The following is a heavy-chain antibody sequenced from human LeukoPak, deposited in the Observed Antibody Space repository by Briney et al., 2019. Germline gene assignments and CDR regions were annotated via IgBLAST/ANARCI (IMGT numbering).Heavy chain of an antibody. V-gene: IGHV4-31*03. CDR2: IYYSGST. Sequence: SETLSLTCTVSGGSISSGGYYWSWIRQHPGKGLEWIGYIYYSGSTYYNPSLKSRVTISVDTSKNQFSLNLSSVTAADTAVYYCARDKREYRGAFEVFDVWGQGTMVTVSS. CDR3: ARDKREYRGAFEVFDV. CDR1: GGSISSGGYY. D-gene: IGHD3-10*01. J-gene: IGHJ3*01.